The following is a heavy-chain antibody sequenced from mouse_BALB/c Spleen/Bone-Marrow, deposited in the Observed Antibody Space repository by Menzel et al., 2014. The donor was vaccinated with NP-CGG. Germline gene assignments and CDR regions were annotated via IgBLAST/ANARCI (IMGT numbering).Heavy chain of an antibody. Sequence: VQRVESGAELAKPGASVKMSCKASGYTFTSYWMHWGKQRPGQGLEWIGYINPSTGYTEYNQKFKDKATLTADKSSSTAYMQLSSLTSEDSAVYYCARSGDYGGFDYWGQGTTLTVSS. CDR1: GYTFTSYW. CDR3: ARSGDYGGFDY. CDR2: INPSTGYT. D-gene: IGHD2-4*01. V-gene: IGHV1-7*01. J-gene: IGHJ2*01.